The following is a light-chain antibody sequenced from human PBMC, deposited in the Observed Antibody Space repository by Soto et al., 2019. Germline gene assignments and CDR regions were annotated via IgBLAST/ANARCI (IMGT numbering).Light chain of an antibody. V-gene: IGKV3-11*01. Sequence: EIVLTQSPATLSLSPGERAALSCRASQGVGRFLAWYQQKPGQAPRLLIYDASNRATGIPARFSGSGSGTDFTLAINNLEPEDFAVYYCQQRGVWPLTFGGGTKVEIK. CDR3: QQRGVWPLT. CDR2: DAS. CDR1: QGVGRF. J-gene: IGKJ4*01.